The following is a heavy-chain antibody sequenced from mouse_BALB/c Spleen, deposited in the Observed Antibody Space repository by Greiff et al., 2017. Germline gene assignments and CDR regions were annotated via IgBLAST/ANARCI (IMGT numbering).Heavy chain of an antibody. CDR3: ARHRDYYGSSGGDYFDY. J-gene: IGHJ2*01. V-gene: IGHV5-6*01. D-gene: IGHD1-1*01. CDR1: GFTFSSYG. CDR2: ISSGGSYT. Sequence: EVQLVESGGDLVKPGGSLKLSCAASGFTFSSYGMSWVRQTPDKRLEWVATISSGGSYTYYPDSVKGRFTISRDNAKNTLYLQMSSLKSEDTAMYYCARHRDYYGSSGGDYFDYWGQGTTLTVSS.